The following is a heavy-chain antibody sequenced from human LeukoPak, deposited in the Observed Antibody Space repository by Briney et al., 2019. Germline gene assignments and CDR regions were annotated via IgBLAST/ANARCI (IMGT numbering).Heavy chain of an antibody. D-gene: IGHD3-16*01. CDR3: ARKTMVGEDSSLTL. CDR2: MNPNSGNT. CDR1: GYTFTSYD. V-gene: IGHV1-8*01. J-gene: IGHJ4*02. Sequence: GASVKVSCTASGYTFTSYDINWVRQATGQGLEWMGWMNPNSGNTGYAQKFQGRVTMTRNTSISTAYMELSSLRSEDTAVYYCARKTMVGEDSSLTLWGQGTLVTVSS.